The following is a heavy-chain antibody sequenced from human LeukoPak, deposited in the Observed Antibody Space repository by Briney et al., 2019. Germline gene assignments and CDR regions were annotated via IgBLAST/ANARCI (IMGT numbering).Heavy chain of an antibody. D-gene: IGHD3-10*01. CDR3: ARASVLLWFGESTGYYFDY. V-gene: IGHV3-53*01. Sequence: PGGSLRLSCAASGFTVSSNYMSWVRQAPGKGLEWVSVIYRGGSTYYADSVKGRFTISRDNSKNTLYLQMNSLRAEDTAVYYCARASVLLWFGESTGYYFDYWGQGTLVTVSS. CDR1: GFTVSSNY. CDR2: IYRGGST. J-gene: IGHJ4*02.